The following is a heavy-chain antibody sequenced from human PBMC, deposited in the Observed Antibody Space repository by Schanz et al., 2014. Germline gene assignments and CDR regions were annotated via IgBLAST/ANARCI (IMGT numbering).Heavy chain of an antibody. V-gene: IGHV1-18*01. CDR2: INVYNGDT. CDR1: GYTFTNFA. D-gene: IGHD1-26*01. J-gene: IGHJ6*02. Sequence: QVQLVQSGSELKKPGASVKVSCRASGYTFTNFAMNWVRQAPGQGLEWMGWINVYNGDTKFAKTFQDRVTLTTDTSTSTAYMELRSLRSDDTAVYYCARFNSGSHSPPYYYYGLDVWGQGTTVTVSS. CDR3: ARFNSGSHSPPYYYYGLDV.